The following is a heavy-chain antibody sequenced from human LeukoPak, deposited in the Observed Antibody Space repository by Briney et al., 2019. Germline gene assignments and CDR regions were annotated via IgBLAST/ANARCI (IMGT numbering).Heavy chain of an antibody. J-gene: IGHJ6*02. CDR1: GGSISSSSYY. CDR3: ARGDFWSGYYYGMDV. Sequence: SETLSLTCTVSGGSISSSSYYWGWIRQPPGKGLEWIGEINHSGSTNYNPSLKSRVTISVDTSKNQFSLKLSSVTAADTAVYYCARGDFWSGYYYGMDVWGQGTTVTVSS. CDR2: INHSGST. V-gene: IGHV4-39*07. D-gene: IGHD3-3*01.